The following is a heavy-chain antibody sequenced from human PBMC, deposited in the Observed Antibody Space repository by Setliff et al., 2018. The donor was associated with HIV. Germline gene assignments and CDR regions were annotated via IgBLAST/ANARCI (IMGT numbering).Heavy chain of an antibody. V-gene: IGHV4-59*12. J-gene: IGHJ4*02. D-gene: IGHD6-13*01. Sequence: SETLSLTCTVSGGSISSYYWSWIRQPPGKGLAWIGYIYYSGRTNYTPSLKSRVTLSVDTSKHQFSLKVTSVTATDTAIYYCARASSNTWGGELVYWGQGTLVTVSS. CDR2: IYYSGRT. CDR1: GGSISSYY. CDR3: ARASSNTWGGELVY.